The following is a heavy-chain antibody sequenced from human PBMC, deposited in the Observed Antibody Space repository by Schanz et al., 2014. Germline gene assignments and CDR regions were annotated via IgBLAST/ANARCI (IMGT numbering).Heavy chain of an antibody. J-gene: IGHJ3*02. Sequence: EVQLVQSGGGLVQPGGSLRLSCLASGFAFSSYGMNWLRQAPGKGLEWVSVIGVDGTTTYYADSVKGRFTISRDNAKNSLYLQMNSLRAEDTAVYYCARDGYSVVVISPTESFDIWGQGTMVTVSP. CDR2: IGVDGTTT. CDR3: ARDGYSVVVISPTESFDI. D-gene: IGHD2-21*01. V-gene: IGHV3-48*01. CDR1: GFAFSSYG.